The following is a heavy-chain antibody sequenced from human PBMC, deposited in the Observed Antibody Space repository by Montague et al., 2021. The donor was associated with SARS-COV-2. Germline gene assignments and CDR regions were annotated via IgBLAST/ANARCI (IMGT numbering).Heavy chain of an antibody. D-gene: IGHD3-10*01. CDR3: AREISGPDYFDY. V-gene: IGHV4-59*01. CDR2: IYYSGST. CDR1: GGSISSNY. J-gene: IGHJ4*02. Sequence: SETLSLTCTVSGGSISSNYWNCIRQPPGRGLEWIGYIYYSGSTNYNPSLESRVTISADTSKNHFSLKLRSVTAADTAVYYCAREISGPDYFDYWGQGTLVTVSS.